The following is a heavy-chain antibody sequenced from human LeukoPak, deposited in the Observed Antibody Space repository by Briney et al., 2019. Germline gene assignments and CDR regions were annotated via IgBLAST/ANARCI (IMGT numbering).Heavy chain of an antibody. CDR1: SYKYTRYG. CDR2: INSYNGNT. D-gene: IGHD4-23*01. V-gene: IGHV1-18*01. J-gene: IGHJ5*02. CDR3: ARDGNSSDH. Sequence: GSVNDSPQASSYKYTRYGANWVRPAPGQGLEWMGWINSYNGNTNYAQKFQGRVTMTTDTSTSTAYMELRRPISYNTAVYYCARDGNSSDHWSQGTLVTVSS.